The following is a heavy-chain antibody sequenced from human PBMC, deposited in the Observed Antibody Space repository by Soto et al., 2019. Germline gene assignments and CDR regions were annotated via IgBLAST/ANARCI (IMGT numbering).Heavy chain of an antibody. V-gene: IGHV4-30-2*01. Sequence: LQLQESGSVLVKPSQTLSLTCAVSVGSISSGGYSCSWIRQPPGKGLEWIGYMYHSGSTYYTPSLKSRVTRSIYRSKNQYSLKLSSVTAADTAVYYCDRVPDYWGQGILVTVSS. J-gene: IGHJ4*02. D-gene: IGHD2-2*01. CDR2: MYHSGST. CDR3: DRVPDY. CDR1: VGSISSGGYS.